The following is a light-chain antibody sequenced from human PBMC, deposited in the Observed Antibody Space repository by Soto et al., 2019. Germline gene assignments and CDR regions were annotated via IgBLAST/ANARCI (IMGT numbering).Light chain of an antibody. V-gene: IGKV1-9*01. J-gene: IGKJ5*01. CDR3: QQVNSYPIT. CDR2: IAS. Sequence: DVQLTQSPSFLSATVEERVTITCRASQGIRNYLAWYQQKPGRAPKLLIYIASTLQSGVPSRFSGSYSGTEFTLTITSLQPEDFATYYCQQVNSYPITSGQGGRLE. CDR1: QGIRNY.